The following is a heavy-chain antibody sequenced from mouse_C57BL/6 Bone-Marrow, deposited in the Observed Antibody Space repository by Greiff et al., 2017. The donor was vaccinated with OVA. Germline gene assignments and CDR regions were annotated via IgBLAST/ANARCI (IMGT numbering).Heavy chain of an antibody. CDR3: ARDSYYGSSSYYAMDY. V-gene: IGHV7-1*01. D-gene: IGHD1-1*01. Sequence: EVKLMESGGGLVQSGRSLRLSCATSGFTFSDFYMEWVRQAPGKGLEWIAASRNKANDYTTEYSASVKGRFIVSRDTSQSILYLQMNALRAEDTAIYYCARDSYYGSSSYYAMDYWGQGTSVTVSS. J-gene: IGHJ4*01. CDR2: SRNKANDYTT. CDR1: GFTFSDFY.